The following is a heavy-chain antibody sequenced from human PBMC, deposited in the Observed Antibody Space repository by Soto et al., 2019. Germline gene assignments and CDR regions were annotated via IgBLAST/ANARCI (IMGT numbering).Heavy chain of an antibody. J-gene: IGHJ6*02. D-gene: IGHD3-16*02. CDR2: ISSSSSYI. CDR1: GFTFSSYS. CDR3: ARDPRVIPIYGMDV. Sequence: GGTLRLSCAASGFTFSSYSMNWVRRAPGKGLEWVSSISSSSSYICYADSVKGRFTISRDNAKNSLYLQMNSLRAEDTAVYYCARDPRVIPIYGMDVWGQGTTVTVSS. V-gene: IGHV3-21*01.